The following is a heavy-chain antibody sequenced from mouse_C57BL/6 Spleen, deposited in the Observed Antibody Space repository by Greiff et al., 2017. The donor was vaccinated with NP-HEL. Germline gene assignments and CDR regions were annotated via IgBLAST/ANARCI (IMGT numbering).Heavy chain of an antibody. CDR3: AWLPSWFAY. Sequence: VQLQQPGAELVKPGASVKLSCKASGYTFTSYWMHWVKQRPGQGLEWIGMIHPNSGSTNYNEKFTSKATLTVDKSSSTAYMQLSSLTSEDSAVYYCAWLPSWFAYWGQGTLVTVSA. CDR2: IHPNSGST. CDR1: GYTFTSYW. J-gene: IGHJ3*01. D-gene: IGHD2-2*01. V-gene: IGHV1-64*01.